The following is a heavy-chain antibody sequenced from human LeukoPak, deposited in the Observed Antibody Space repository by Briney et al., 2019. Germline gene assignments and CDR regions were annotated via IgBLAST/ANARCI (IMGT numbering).Heavy chain of an antibody. CDR3: ARHGMDSSGYNIDY. CDR2: IYYSGST. V-gene: IGHV4-59*08. D-gene: IGHD3-22*01. CDR1: GGSISSYY. J-gene: IGHJ4*02. Sequence: SETLSLTCTVSGGSISSYYWSWMRQPPGKGLEWIGYIYYSGSTNYNPSLKSRVTISVDTSKNQFSLKLSSVTAADTAVYYCARHGMDSSGYNIDYWGQGTPVTVSS.